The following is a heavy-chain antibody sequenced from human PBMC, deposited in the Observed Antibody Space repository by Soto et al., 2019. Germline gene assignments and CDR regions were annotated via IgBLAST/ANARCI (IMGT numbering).Heavy chain of an antibody. CDR1: GFTFSTYA. Sequence: EVQLLESGGGLVQPGGSLRLSCAASGFTFSTYAMTWVRQALGKGLERVSVITDSGGSTYYADSVKGRFTISRDNSKNTLYLQMNSLRAEDTAVYYCAKWAGSGYYYPIDYWGQGTLVTVSS. J-gene: IGHJ4*02. CDR3: AKWAGSGYYYPIDY. V-gene: IGHV3-23*01. D-gene: IGHD3-22*01. CDR2: ITDSGGST.